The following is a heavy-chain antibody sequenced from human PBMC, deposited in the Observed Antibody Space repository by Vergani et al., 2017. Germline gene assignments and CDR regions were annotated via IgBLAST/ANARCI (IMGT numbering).Heavy chain of an antibody. D-gene: IGHD3-10*01. V-gene: IGHV4-34*01. Sequence: QVQLQQWGAGLLKPSETLSLTCAVYGGSFSGYYWSWIRQPPGKGLEWIGEINHSGSTNYNPSLKSRVTISVDTSKNQFSLKLSSVTAAATAVYYCARVIGVTMVRGVMLGFDYWGQGTLVTVSS. J-gene: IGHJ4*02. CDR2: INHSGST. CDR1: GGSFSGYY. CDR3: ARVIGVTMVRGVMLGFDY.